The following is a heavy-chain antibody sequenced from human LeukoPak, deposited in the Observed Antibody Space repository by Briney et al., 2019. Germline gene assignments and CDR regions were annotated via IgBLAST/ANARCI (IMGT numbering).Heavy chain of an antibody. V-gene: IGHV3-74*01. CDR1: GFTFSSYG. D-gene: IGHD2-15*01. J-gene: IGHJ4*02. CDR2: IKTDGSIT. CDR3: ARDRRGAALDY. Sequence: GGSLRLSCAASGFTFSSYGMSWVRQAPGKGPVWVSRIKTDGSITDYADSVKGRFTISRDNSKNTLYLQMNSLRAEDTAVYYCARDRRGAALDYWGQGTLVTVSS.